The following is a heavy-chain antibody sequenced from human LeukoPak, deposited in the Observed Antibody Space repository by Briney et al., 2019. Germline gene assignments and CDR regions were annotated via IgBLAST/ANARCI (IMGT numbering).Heavy chain of an antibody. CDR3: ASGGQSDY. J-gene: IGHJ4*02. CDR1: GFTFSSSE. V-gene: IGHV3-48*03. Sequence: PGGSLRLSCAASGFTFSSSEMNWVRQAPGKGLEWVSYISSSGSPLYYAASVRGRFTISRDNAKNSLYLQMNSLRAEDTAVYYCASGGQSDYWGQGTLVTVSS. CDR2: ISSSGSPL.